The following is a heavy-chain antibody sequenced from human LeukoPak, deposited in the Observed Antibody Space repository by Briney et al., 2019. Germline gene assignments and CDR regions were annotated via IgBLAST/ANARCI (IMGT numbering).Heavy chain of an antibody. CDR3: ARRRDLYSGSYYPFDY. V-gene: IGHV5-51*01. Sequence: GEALQISYKGSGYRFTTYWIGWGRRMPGKGVEGRGIIYPGECDTRYSASFEGQVTISADTSISTAYLQWSSLKASDTAMYYCARRRDLYSGSYYPFDYWGQGTLVTVSS. D-gene: IGHD1-26*01. CDR2: IYPGECDT. CDR1: GYRFTTYW. J-gene: IGHJ4*02.